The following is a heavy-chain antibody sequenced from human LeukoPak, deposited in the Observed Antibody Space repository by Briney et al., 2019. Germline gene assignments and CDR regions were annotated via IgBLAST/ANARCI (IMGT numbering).Heavy chain of an antibody. CDR1: GHSISTGYY. CDR3: ASYYASGVSAYNYYGMDV. D-gene: IGHD3-10*01. J-gene: IGHJ6*04. V-gene: IGHV4-38-2*01. Sequence: SETLSLTCAVSGHSISTGYYWGWIRQPPGKGLEWIGSMSHNRGTYYNPSLKSRVTISMDTSKNQISLRLTSVTAADTAVYYCASYYASGVSAYNYYGMDVWGKGTAVTVSS. CDR2: MSHNRGT.